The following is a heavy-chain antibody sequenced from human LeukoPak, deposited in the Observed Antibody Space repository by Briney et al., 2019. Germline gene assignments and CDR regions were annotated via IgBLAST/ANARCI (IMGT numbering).Heavy chain of an antibody. D-gene: IGHD3-22*01. Sequence: SGESLKISCKGSGYSFTSYWIGWVRQMPGKGLEWMGLIYPGDSDTRYSPSFQGRVTMSVDNSINTAYLQWSSLKAADTAMYYCAASRLFSLPFDWWGQGTLVTVSS. V-gene: IGHV5-51*01. CDR2: IYPGDSDT. CDR3: AASRLFSLPFDW. J-gene: IGHJ4*02. CDR1: GYSFTSYW.